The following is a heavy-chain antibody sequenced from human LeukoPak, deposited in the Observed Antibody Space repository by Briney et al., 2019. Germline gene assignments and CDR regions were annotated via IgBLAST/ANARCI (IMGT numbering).Heavy chain of an antibody. J-gene: IGHJ4*02. D-gene: IGHD5-18*01. CDR3: ARGRDSYGSAYFDY. V-gene: IGHV4-31*03. CDR2: IYYSGST. Sequence: PSEILSLTCTVSGGSISSGGYYWSWIRQHPGKGLEWIGYIYYSGSTYYNPSLKSRVTISVDTSKNQFSLKLSSVTAADTAVYYCARGRDSYGSAYFDYWGQGTLVTVSS. CDR1: GGSISSGGYY.